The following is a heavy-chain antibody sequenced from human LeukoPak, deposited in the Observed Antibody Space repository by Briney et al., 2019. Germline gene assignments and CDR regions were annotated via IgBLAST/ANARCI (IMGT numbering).Heavy chain of an antibody. CDR3: ARDHPLAGRRVYYFDY. CDR2: IKKDGSEK. Sequence: PGGSLRLSCAASGFTFTNYWMNWVRQAPGKGLEWVANIKKDGSEKYYVDSVKGRFTISRDNAKNSLYLQMNSLRAEDTAVYYCARDHPLAGRRVYYFDYWGQGTLVTVSS. J-gene: IGHJ4*02. CDR1: GFTFTNYW. D-gene: IGHD1-14*01. V-gene: IGHV3-7*01.